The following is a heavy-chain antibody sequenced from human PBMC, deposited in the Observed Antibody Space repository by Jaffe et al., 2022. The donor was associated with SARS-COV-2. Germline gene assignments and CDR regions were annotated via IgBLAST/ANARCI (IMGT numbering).Heavy chain of an antibody. CDR1: GYTFTTYV. CDR2: INAGNGNT. J-gene: IGHJ3*02. V-gene: IGHV1-3*01. CDR3: ARGSRDAFDM. Sequence: QVQLVQSGAEVKKPGASVKVSCKGSGYTFTTYVMHWVRQTPGQRLEWMGWINAGNGNTKYSQKFQGRVTNSRDTSASTVYMELSSLTSEDTAVYYCARGSRDAFDMWGQGTMVIVSS.